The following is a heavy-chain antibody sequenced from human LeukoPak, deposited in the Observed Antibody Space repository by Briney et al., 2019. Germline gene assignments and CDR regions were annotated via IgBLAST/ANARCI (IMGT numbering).Heavy chain of an antibody. Sequence: GASVKVSCKASGYTLTSYYIHWVRQAPGQVFEWMGIINPSGGTTTYAKKFQGRVTMTRDTSTNTVYMDLSSLRSEDTALYYCARYSFDSSDYYGFDYWGQGTLVTVSS. CDR2: INPSGGTT. CDR3: ARYSFDSSDYYGFDY. V-gene: IGHV1-46*01. J-gene: IGHJ4*02. CDR1: GYTLTSYY. D-gene: IGHD3-22*01.